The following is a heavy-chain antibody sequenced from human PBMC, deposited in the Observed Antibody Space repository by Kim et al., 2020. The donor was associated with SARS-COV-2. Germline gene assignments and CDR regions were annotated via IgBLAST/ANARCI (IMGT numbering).Heavy chain of an antibody. Sequence: ASVKVSCKASGYTFTSYAMNWVRQAPGQGLEWMGWINTNTGNPTYAQGFTGRFVFSLDTSVSTAYMQISSLKAEDTAVYYCARAGIAAAGQQWLWGYYYYGMDVWGQGTTVTVSS. J-gene: IGHJ6*02. V-gene: IGHV7-4-1*02. CDR2: INTNTGNP. CDR3: ARAGIAAAGQQWLWGYYYYGMDV. CDR1: GYTFTSYA. D-gene: IGHD6-13*01.